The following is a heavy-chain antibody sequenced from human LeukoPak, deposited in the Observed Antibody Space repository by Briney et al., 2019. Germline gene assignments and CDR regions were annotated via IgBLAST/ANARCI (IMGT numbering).Heavy chain of an antibody. Sequence: QPGGSLRLSCAASGFTFSSYGMHWVRQAPGKGLEWVAVTSYDGSNKYYADSVKGRFTISRDNAKNSLYLQMNSLRAEDTAVYYCARVYYYDSSGYPIRPFDYWGQGTLVTVSS. CDR3: ARVYYYDSSGYPIRPFDY. D-gene: IGHD3-22*01. V-gene: IGHV3-30*03. J-gene: IGHJ4*02. CDR1: GFTFSSYG. CDR2: TSYDGSNK.